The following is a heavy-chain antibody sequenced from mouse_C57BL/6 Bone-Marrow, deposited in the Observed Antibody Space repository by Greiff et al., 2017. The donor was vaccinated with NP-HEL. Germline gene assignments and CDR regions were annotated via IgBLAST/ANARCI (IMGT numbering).Heavy chain of an antibody. Sequence: VQLQQPGTELVKPGASVKLSCKASGYTFTSYWMHWVKQRPGQGLEWIGNINPSNGGTNYNEKFKSKATLTVDKSSSTAYMQLSSLTSEDSAVYYCARSPHYYGSSQYYFDYWGQGTTLTVSS. V-gene: IGHV1-53*01. CDR3: ARSPHYYGSSQYYFDY. CDR1: GYTFTSYW. D-gene: IGHD1-1*01. J-gene: IGHJ2*01. CDR2: INPSNGGT.